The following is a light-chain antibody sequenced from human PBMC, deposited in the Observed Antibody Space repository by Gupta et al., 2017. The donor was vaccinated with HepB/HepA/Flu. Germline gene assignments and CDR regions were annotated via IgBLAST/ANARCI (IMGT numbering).Light chain of an antibody. J-gene: IGLJ2*01. CDR1: SGSIARNY. CDR3: QSYDYNSHVV. V-gene: IGLV6-57*03. Sequence: FMLTQPHSVSECPGKTITISCTRNSGSIARNYVQWYQQRPGSAPTIVIYEDDQIPSGVPDRFSGSIDSSSNSASLTISGLKTEDEADYYCQSYDYNSHVVFGGGTKLTVL. CDR2: EDD.